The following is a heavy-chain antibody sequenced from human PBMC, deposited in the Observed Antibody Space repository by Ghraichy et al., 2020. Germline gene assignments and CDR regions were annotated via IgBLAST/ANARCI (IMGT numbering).Heavy chain of an antibody. CDR1: GFTFSSYW. D-gene: IGHD1-1*01. CDR2: INEHGTTI. J-gene: IGHJ4*02. Sequence: GGSLRLSCAASGFTFSSYWMHWVRQVPGKGLVWVSRINEHGTTITYADSVKGRFTISRDNAKSTLYLQMNSLRAEDTAMYYCARVSVSTDNVVFDYWGQGTLVTVSS. CDR3: ARVSVSTDNVVFDY. V-gene: IGHV3-74*03.